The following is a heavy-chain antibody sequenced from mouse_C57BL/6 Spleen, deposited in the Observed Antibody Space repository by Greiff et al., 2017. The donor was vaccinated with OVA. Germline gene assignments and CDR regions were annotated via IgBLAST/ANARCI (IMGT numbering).Heavy chain of an antibody. J-gene: IGHJ3*01. V-gene: IGHV1-80*01. CDR2: IYPGDGDT. CDR3: ASPSPVTGAWFAY. CDR1: GYAFSSYW. D-gene: IGHD4-1*01. Sequence: VKLQESGAELVKPGASVKISCKASGYAFSSYWMNWVKQRPGKGLEWIGQIYPGDGDTNYNGKFKGKATLTADKSSSTAYMQLSSLTSEDSAVYFCASPSPVTGAWFAYWGQGTLVTVSA.